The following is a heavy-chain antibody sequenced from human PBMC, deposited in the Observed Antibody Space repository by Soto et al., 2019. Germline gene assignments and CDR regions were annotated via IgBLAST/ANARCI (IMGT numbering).Heavy chain of an antibody. Sequence: SETLSLTCTVSGGSISSSSYYWGWIRQPPGKGLERIGSIYYSGSTYYNPSLKSRVTISVDTSKNQFSLKLSSVTAADTAVYYCARLLSRYYYYYGMDVWGQGTTVTVSS. CDR3: ARLLSRYYYYYGMDV. J-gene: IGHJ6*02. CDR1: GGSISSSSYY. CDR2: IYYSGST. V-gene: IGHV4-39*01.